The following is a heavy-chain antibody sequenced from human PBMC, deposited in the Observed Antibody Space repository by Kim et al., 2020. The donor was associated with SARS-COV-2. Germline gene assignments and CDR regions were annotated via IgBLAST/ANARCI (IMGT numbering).Heavy chain of an antibody. CDR1: GYTFTSYG. V-gene: IGHV1-18*01. D-gene: IGHD2-15*01. CDR2: ISAYNGNT. CDR3: ARDRDLWGRGKKGSYYYGMDV. J-gene: IGHJ6*02. Sequence: ASVKVSCKASGYTFTSYGISWVRQAPGQGLEWMGWISAYNGNTNYAQKLQGRVTMTTDTSTSTAYMELRSLRSDDTAVYYCARDRDLWGRGKKGSYYYGMDVWGQGTTVTVSS.